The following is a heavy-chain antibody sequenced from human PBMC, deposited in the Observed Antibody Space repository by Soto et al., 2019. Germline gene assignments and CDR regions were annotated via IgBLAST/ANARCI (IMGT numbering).Heavy chain of an antibody. CDR2: INTNGGTT. CDR3: AREGGSYYFDY. Sequence: EVQLVESGGGLVQPGGSLRLSCAASGFTFSSYAMHWVRQAPGKGLEYVSAINTNGGTTYYANSVKGRFTVSRDNSKNTLYLQMGSLRAEDMAVYCCAREGGSYYFDYWGQGTLVTVSS. J-gene: IGHJ4*02. CDR1: GFTFSSYA. D-gene: IGHD1-26*01. V-gene: IGHV3-64*01.